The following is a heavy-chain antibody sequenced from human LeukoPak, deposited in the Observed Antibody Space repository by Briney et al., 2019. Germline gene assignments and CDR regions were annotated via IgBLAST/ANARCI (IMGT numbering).Heavy chain of an antibody. CDR3: ARVPFYGDYEEFFDY. Sequence: ASVKVSCKASGYTFTGYYMHWVRQAPGQGLERMGWINPNSGATNYAQNFQGRVTMTRDTSISTAYMELSRLRSDDMAVYYCARVPFYGDYEEFFDYWGQGTLVIVPS. CDR1: GYTFTGYY. J-gene: IGHJ4*02. CDR2: INPNSGAT. V-gene: IGHV1-2*02. D-gene: IGHD4-17*01.